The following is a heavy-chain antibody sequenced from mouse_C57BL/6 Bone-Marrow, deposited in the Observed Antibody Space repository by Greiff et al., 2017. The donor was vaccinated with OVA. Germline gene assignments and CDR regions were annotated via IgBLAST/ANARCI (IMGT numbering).Heavy chain of an antibody. V-gene: IGHV1-64*01. CDR1: GYTFTSYW. D-gene: IGHD1-1*01. Sequence: QVQLKQPGAELVKPGASVKLSCKASGYTFTSYWMHWVKQRPGQGLEWIGMIHPNSGSTNYNEKFKSKATLTVDKSSSTAYMQLSSLTSEDSAVYYCARWGFITTVVAYWYFDVWGTGTTVTVSS. CDR3: ARWGFITTVVAYWYFDV. J-gene: IGHJ1*03. CDR2: IHPNSGST.